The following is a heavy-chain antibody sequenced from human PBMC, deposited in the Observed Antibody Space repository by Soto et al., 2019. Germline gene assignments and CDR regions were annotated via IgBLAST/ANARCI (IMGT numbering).Heavy chain of an antibody. Sequence: ETLALTCIVSGGSMSNYYWSWIRQPPGKGLEWIGYIYYSGSTNYNPSLTSRVTISVDTSKNQFSLKLSSVTAADTAVYYCARHRYSYGVYYFDYWGQGTLVTVSS. CDR1: GGSMSNYY. V-gene: IGHV4-59*08. CDR2: IYYSGST. D-gene: IGHD5-18*01. J-gene: IGHJ4*02. CDR3: ARHRYSYGVYYFDY.